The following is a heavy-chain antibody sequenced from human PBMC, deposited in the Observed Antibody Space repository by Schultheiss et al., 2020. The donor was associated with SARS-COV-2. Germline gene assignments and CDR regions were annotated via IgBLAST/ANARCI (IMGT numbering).Heavy chain of an antibody. Sequence: GGSLRLSCAASGFTFSSYSMNWVRQAPGKGLEWVSVIYSGGSTYYADSVKGRFTISRDNSKNTLYLQMNSLRAEDTAVYYCARVRGSYTPWYYFDYWGQGTLVTVSS. D-gene: IGHD1-26*01. CDR3: ARVRGSYTPWYYFDY. CDR2: IYSGGST. CDR1: GFTFSSYS. V-gene: IGHV3-53*01. J-gene: IGHJ4*02.